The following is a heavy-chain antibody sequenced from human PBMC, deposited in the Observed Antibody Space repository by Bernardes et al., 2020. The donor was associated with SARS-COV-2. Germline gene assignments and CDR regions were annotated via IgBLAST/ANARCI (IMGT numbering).Heavy chain of an antibody. V-gene: IGHV3-48*03. CDR1: GFTFSSYE. J-gene: IGHJ3*02. CDR2: ISSSGSTI. D-gene: IGHD2-2*01. CDR3: ARDSGESNIVVVPAAYDAFDI. Sequence: GGSLRLSCAASGFTFSSYEMNWVRQAPGKGLEWVSYISSSGSTIYYADSVKGRFTISRDNAKNSLYLQMNSLRAEDTAVYYCARDSGESNIVVVPAAYDAFDIWGQGTMVTVSS.